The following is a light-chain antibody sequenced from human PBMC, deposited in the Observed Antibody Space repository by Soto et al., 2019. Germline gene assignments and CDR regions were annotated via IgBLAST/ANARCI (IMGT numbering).Light chain of an antibody. V-gene: IGKV1-39*01. CDR1: QNIRTY. CDR3: QQTLRVHRK. Sequence: DIQMTQSPRFLSASVGDRVTITCRASQNIRTYLTWYQQKPGKGPTVLIYAASTLQRGVPSRFSGSTTGTHFTLTITGLQPEDSETYYCQQTLRVHRKFGIGTKVHI. J-gene: IGKJ1*01. CDR2: AAS.